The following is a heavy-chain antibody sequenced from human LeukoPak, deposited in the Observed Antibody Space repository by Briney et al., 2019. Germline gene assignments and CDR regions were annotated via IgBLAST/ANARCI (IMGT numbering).Heavy chain of an antibody. J-gene: IGHJ6*02. Sequence: ASVKVSYKASGGTFSSCAISWVRQAPGQGLEWMGRIIPILGIANYAQKFQGRVTITADKSTSTAYMELSSLRSEDTAVYYCARDQGCSDGSCDYGMDVWGQGTTVTVSS. CDR2: IIPILGIA. D-gene: IGHD2-15*01. V-gene: IGHV1-69*04. CDR1: GGTFSSCA. CDR3: ARDQGCSDGSCDYGMDV.